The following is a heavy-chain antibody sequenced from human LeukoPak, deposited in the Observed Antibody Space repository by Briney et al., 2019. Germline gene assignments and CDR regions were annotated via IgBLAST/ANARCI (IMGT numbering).Heavy chain of an antibody. CDR2: IYYSGST. D-gene: IGHD3-10*01. CDR1: GGSISSYY. CDR3: ARGALGDGSTYGFLDY. V-gene: IGHV4-59*12. J-gene: IGHJ4*02. Sequence: PSETLSLTCNVSGGSISSYYWSWIRQPPGKGLEWIGYIYYSGSTNYNPSLKSRVTVSVDTSKNQFSLKLTSVTAADTAVYYCARGALGDGSTYGFLDYWGQGTLITVSS.